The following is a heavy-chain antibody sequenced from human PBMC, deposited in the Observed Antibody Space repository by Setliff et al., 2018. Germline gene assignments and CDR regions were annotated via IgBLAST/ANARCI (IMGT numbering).Heavy chain of an antibody. D-gene: IGHD2-2*01. V-gene: IGHV1-69*05. CDR1: GGTFSSYD. CDR2: IIPIFGTI. CDR3: AMGRDADNFIAFDL. Sequence: SVKVSCKASGGTFSSYDISWVRQAPGQGLEWMGRIIPIFGTIYYANSVKGRFSVSRDDSKNVVYLQMDSLSVEDVAVYYCAMGRDADNFIAFDLWGQGTMVTVSS. J-gene: IGHJ3*01.